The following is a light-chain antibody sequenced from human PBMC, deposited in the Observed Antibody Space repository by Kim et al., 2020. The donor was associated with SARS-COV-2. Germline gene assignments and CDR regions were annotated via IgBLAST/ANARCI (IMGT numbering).Light chain of an antibody. CDR1: GSNIGSNF. CDR3: VAWDDSLNGRA. CDR2: NNN. Sequence: ELTQPPSASGIPGQSVTISCSGSGSNIGSNFVNWYQHVPGTAPKLLIYNNNQRPSRVPDRFSGFKSGTSASLAVSGLHSEDEADYYCVAWDDSLNGRALGTGTKVTVL. V-gene: IGLV1-44*01. J-gene: IGLJ1*01.